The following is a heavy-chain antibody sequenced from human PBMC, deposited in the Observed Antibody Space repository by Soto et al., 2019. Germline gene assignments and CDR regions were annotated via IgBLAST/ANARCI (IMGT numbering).Heavy chain of an antibody. J-gene: IGHJ6*02. CDR3: ARRLYYDSSGFEGGGLDV. CDR2: IYYSGST. Sequence: SETLFLTCTVSGGSVSSGSYYWRWIRQPPGKGLEWIGSIYYSGSTYYNPSLKSRVTISVDTSKNQFSLKLSSVTAADTAVYYCARRLYYDSSGFEGGGLDVWGQGTMVTVSS. V-gene: IGHV4-39*01. CDR1: GGSVSSGSYY. D-gene: IGHD3-22*01.